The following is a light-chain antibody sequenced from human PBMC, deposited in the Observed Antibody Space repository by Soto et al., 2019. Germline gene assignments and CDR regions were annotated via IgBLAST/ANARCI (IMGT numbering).Light chain of an antibody. J-gene: IGLJ1*01. Sequence: QPVLTQPPSVSGAPGQRVTISCTGSSSNIGAGYDVHWYQQPPGTAPKLLIYGNSNRPSGVPDRFSGSKSGTSASLAITGLQAEDEADYYCQSYDSSLSALYVFGTGTKLTVL. CDR3: QSYDSSLSALYV. CDR2: GNS. V-gene: IGLV1-40*01. CDR1: SSNIGAGYD.